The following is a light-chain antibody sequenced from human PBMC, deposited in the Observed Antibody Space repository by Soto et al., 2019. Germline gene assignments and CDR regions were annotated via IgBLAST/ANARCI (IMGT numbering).Light chain of an antibody. V-gene: IGLV2-14*03. J-gene: IGLJ1*01. Sequence: QSALTQPASVSESPGQSITISCTGTSSDVGGQNYVSWYQQHPFKAPKLMIYDVNNRPSGVSHRFSGSKSGNTASLTISNLQAGDEADYYCSSYTSSSTLYVFGTGTKLTVL. CDR1: SSDVGGQNY. CDR2: DVN. CDR3: SSYTSSSTLYV.